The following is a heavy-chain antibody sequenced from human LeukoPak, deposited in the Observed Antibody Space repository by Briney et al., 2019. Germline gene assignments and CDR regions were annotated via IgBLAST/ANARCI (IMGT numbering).Heavy chain of an antibody. J-gene: IGHJ4*02. D-gene: IGHD6-13*01. CDR1: GYTFTRYY. CDR2: INPNSGGT. V-gene: IGHV1-2*02. CDR3: ARSAAATIFDY. Sequence: ASVKVSCKASGYTFTRYYMHWVRQPSGQGLEWMGWINPNSGGTNYEQKFQGRVTMTRDTSISTAYMELSRLRSDDTAVYYCARSAAATIFDYWGQGTLVTVSS.